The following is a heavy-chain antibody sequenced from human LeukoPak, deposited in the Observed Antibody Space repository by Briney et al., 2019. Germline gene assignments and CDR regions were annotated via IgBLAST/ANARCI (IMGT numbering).Heavy chain of an antibody. CDR3: AKDLHRGAAAGAFDI. CDR2: ISSSSSTI. CDR1: GFTFGSYS. J-gene: IGHJ3*02. V-gene: IGHV3-48*01. Sequence: GGSLRLSCAASGFTFGSYSMNWVRQAPGKGLEWVSYISSSSSTIYYADSVKGRFTISRDNAKNSLYLQMNSLRAEDTAVYYCAKDLHRGAAAGAFDIWGQGTMVTVSS. D-gene: IGHD6-13*01.